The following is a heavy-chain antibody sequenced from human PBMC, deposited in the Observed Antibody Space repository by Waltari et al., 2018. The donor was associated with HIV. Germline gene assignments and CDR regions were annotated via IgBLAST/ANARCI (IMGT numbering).Heavy chain of an antibody. CDR1: GGSISSYY. CDR2: IYYSGST. D-gene: IGHD4-17*01. J-gene: IGHJ4*02. CDR3: ASYGGNSAFDY. V-gene: IGHV4-59*01. Sequence: VQLQESGPGLVKPSETLSLTCTVSGGSISSYYWSWIRQPPGKGLEWIGYIYYSGSTNYNPSLKSRVTISVDTSKNQFSLKLSSVTAADTAVYYCASYGGNSAFDYWGQGTLVTVSS.